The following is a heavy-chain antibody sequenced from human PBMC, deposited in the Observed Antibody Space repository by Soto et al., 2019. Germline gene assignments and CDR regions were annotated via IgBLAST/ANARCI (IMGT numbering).Heavy chain of an antibody. CDR2: INPNVGST. D-gene: IGHD3-16*01. CDR1: GDTLTTYY. Sequence: WASVEVSFKAPGDTLTTYYMHLLLHSPLHWLELMGVINPNVGSTRFAQKFQRRVTITRDTSTSTVYMELRGLTSEDTAVYYCARSSGGVYGIIIEGHNWFDQCGKGHMVNVS. CDR3: ARSSGGVYGIIIEGHNWFDQ. V-gene: IGHV1-46*01. J-gene: IGHJ5*02.